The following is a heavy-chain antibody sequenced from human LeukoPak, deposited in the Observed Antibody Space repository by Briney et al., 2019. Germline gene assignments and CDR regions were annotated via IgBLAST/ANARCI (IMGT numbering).Heavy chain of an antibody. CDR3: ARKKLNGVSYDY. CDR2: INPNSGGT. J-gene: IGHJ4*02. V-gene: IGHV1-2*02. CDR1: GYTFTAYY. Sequence: EASVKVFCKASGYTFTAYYMHWVRQAPGQGLEGMGWINPNSGGTKYAQKFQGRVTMTRDTSISTAYMELSRLSSADTAMYYCARKKLNGVSYDYWGQGTLVTVSS. D-gene: IGHD2-8*01.